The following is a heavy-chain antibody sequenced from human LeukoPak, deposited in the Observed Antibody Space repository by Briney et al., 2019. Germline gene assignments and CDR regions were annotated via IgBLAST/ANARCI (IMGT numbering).Heavy chain of an antibody. CDR2: ISAYNGNT. J-gene: IGHJ6*02. CDR3: ARPGGGYCSSTSCSLYYYYGMDV. V-gene: IGHV1-18*01. Sequence: EASVTVSCKASGYTFTSYGISWVRQAPGQGLEWMGWISAYNGNTNYAQKLQGRVTMTTDTSTSTAYMELSSLRSEDTAVYYCARPGGGYCSSTSCSLYYYYGMDVWGQGTTVTVSS. D-gene: IGHD2-2*01. CDR1: GYTFTSYG.